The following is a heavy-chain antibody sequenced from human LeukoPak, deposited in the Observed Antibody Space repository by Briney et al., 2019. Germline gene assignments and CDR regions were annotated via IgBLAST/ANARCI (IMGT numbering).Heavy chain of an antibody. J-gene: IGHJ4*02. CDR2: INHSGST. Sequence: SETLSLTCTVSGGSISSSSYYWGWIRQPPGKGLEWIGEINHSGSTNYNPSLKGRVTISVDTSKNQFSLKLSSVTAADTAVYYCARGQRRVEEHIVVVTAILDYWGQGTLVTVSS. CDR1: GGSISSSSYY. CDR3: ARGQRRVEEHIVVVTAILDY. D-gene: IGHD2-21*02. V-gene: IGHV4-39*07.